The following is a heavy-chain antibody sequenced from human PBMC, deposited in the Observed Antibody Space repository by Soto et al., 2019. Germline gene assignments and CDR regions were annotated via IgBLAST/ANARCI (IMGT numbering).Heavy chain of an antibody. Sequence: SETLSLTCTVSGGSISSYYWSWIRQPPGKGLEWIGYIYYSGSTNYNPSLKSRVTISVDTSKNQFSLKLSSVTAADTAVYYCAREKYYFDYWGQGTLVTVSS. CDR3: AREKYYFDY. J-gene: IGHJ4*02. CDR2: IYYSGST. CDR1: GGSISSYY. V-gene: IGHV4-59*01.